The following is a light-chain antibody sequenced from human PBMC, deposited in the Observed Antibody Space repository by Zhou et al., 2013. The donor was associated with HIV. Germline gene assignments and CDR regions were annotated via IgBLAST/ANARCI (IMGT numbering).Light chain of an antibody. Sequence: DIQMTQSPSTLSASVGDRVTITCRASQSISSWLAWYQQKPGKAPKLLIYKASNLESGVPSRFSGSGSETEFTLTISSLQPDDFATYYCQQCNGYSPTFGQGTKVEI. CDR3: QQCNGYSPT. CDR2: KAS. J-gene: IGKJ1*01. V-gene: IGKV1-5*03. CDR1: QSISSW.